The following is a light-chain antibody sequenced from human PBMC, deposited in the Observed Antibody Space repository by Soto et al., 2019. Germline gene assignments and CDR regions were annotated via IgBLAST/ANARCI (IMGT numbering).Light chain of an antibody. CDR1: QSVSSY. CDR2: DAS. V-gene: IGKV3-11*01. Sequence: EIVLTQSPATLSLSPGERATLSCRANQSVSSYLAWYQQKPGQAPRLLIYDASNRATGIPARFSGSGSGTVFTLTISSLEPEDFAVYYCQRRSNPGVSFGQGTRLEIK. CDR3: QRRSNPGVS. J-gene: IGKJ5*01.